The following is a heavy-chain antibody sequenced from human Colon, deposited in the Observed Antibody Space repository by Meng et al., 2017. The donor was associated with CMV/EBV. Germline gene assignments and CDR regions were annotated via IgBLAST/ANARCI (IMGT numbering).Heavy chain of an antibody. V-gene: IGHV1-69*05. CDR1: GGTLSSYA. J-gene: IGHJ5*02. CDR3: ARAPTIFGVVSWFDP. CDR2: IIPIFGTA. Sequence: SGGTLSSYAISWVRQAPGQGLEWMGGIIPIFGTANYAQKFQGRVTITTDESTSTAYMELSSLRSEDTAVYYCARAPTIFGVVSWFDPWGQGTLVTVSS. D-gene: IGHD3-3*01.